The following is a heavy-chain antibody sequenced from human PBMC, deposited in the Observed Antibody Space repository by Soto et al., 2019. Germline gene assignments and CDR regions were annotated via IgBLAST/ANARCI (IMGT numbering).Heavy chain of an antibody. V-gene: IGHV4-4*07. J-gene: IGHJ6*02. CDR1: GGSIRSYY. CDR3: AREGASGFGMDV. D-gene: IGHD1-26*01. CDR2: IYTSGST. Sequence: QVQLQESGPGLVKPSETLSLTCNVSGGSIRSYYWSWVRQPSGKALEWIGRIYTSGSTNYNPSLRSRVRISVDTSKNQFSLTVTSVTAADTAVYYCAREGASGFGMDVWGQGTTVTVSS.